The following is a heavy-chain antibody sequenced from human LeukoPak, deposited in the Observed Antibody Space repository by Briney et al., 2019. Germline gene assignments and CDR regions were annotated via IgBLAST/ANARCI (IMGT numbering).Heavy chain of an antibody. V-gene: IGHV3-23*01. J-gene: IGHJ6*02. Sequence: GGSLSLSCAASGFTFSSYAMSWVRQAPGKGLEWVSAISGSGGSTYYADSVKGRFTISRDNSKNTLYLQMNSLRAEDTAVYYCANSYDFWSGKYGMDVWGQGTTVTVSS. CDR2: ISGSGGST. CDR3: ANSYDFWSGKYGMDV. D-gene: IGHD3-3*01. CDR1: GFTFSSYA.